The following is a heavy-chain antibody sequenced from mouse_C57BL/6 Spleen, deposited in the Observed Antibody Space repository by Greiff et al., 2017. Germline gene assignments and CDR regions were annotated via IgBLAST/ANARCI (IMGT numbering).Heavy chain of an antibody. CDR1: GFTFSSYG. CDR3: ARHDTGYAMDY. CDR2: ISSGGSYT. Sequence: EVQGVESGGDLVKPGGSLKLSCAASGFTFSSYGMSWVRQTPDKRLEWVATISSGGSYTYYPDSVKGRFTISRDNAKNTLYLQMSSLKSEDTAMYYCARHDTGYAMDYWGQGTSVTVSS. J-gene: IGHJ4*01. V-gene: IGHV5-6*01. D-gene: IGHD1-1*01.